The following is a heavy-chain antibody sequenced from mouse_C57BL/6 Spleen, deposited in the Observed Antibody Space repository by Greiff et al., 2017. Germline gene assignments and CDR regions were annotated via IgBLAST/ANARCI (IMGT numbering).Heavy chain of an antibody. CDR2: IYPRDGST. Sequence: VQLQQSGPELVKPGASVKLSCKASGYTFTSYDINWVKQRPGQGLEWIGWIYPRDGSTKYNEKFKGKATLTVDTSSSTAYMELHSLTSEDSAVYFCARRYGSSYLYYFDYWGQGTTLTVSS. CDR3: ARRYGSSYLYYFDY. CDR1: GYTFTSYD. D-gene: IGHD1-1*01. J-gene: IGHJ2*01. V-gene: IGHV1-85*01.